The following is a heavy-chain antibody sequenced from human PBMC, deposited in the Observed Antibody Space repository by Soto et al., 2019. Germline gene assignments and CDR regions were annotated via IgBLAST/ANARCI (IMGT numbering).Heavy chain of an antibody. CDR3: ARKGTLDWNGYDF. Sequence: PSETLSLTCTVSGSSISGDYWSWIRQPPVKGLEWIVNIYYVRTTYYNPALKGPGSMSLEVSKNQCSLNLSSITAADPAVSFCARKGTLDWNGYDFWGQGTLVTVCS. CDR2: IYYVRTT. V-gene: IGHV4-59*01. CDR1: GSSISGDY. J-gene: IGHJ4*02. D-gene: IGHD1-1*01.